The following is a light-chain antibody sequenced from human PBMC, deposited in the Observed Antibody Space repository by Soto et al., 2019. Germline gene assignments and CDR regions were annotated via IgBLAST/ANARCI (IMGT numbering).Light chain of an antibody. CDR3: QQTYNTPRT. Sequence: DIQMTQSPSSLSASVGARVNITCRASQSISTFLNWYQQVPGKAPKLLIHDASRLQSGVPSRFSGSGSGTDFTLTIGSLQPEDFATYYCQQTYNTPRTFGQGTKVEI. CDR2: DAS. J-gene: IGKJ1*01. CDR1: QSISTF. V-gene: IGKV1-39*01.